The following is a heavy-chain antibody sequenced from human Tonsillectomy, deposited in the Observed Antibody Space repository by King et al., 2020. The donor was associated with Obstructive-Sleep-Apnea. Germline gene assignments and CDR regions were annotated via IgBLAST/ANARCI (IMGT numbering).Heavy chain of an antibody. V-gene: IGHV4-59*01. D-gene: IGHD1-14*01. J-gene: IGHJ6*02. CDR2: IYYSGST. Sequence: QLQESGPGLVKPSETLSLTCTVSGGSINSYYWSWIRQPPGKGLEWIGYIYYSGSTNCNPSLKSRVTISVDTSKNQFSLKLGSVTAADTAVYYCARDYRHHDYYYYGMDVWGQGTTVTVSS. CDR3: ARDYRHHDYYYYGMDV. CDR1: GGSINSYY.